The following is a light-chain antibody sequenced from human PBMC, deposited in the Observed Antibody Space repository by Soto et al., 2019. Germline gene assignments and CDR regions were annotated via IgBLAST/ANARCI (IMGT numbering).Light chain of an antibody. CDR2: YDD. J-gene: IGLJ3*02. CDR3: CAWDDGRKGWV. Sequence: QSVLTQPPSVSEAPRQRVTISCSGSSSNIGNNAVNWYQQLPGKAPKLLIYYDDLLPSGVSDRFSGSKSGTSASLAISGLQSDDEDDDYCCAWDDGRKGWVFGGGTKLTVL. V-gene: IGLV1-36*01. CDR1: SSNIGNNA.